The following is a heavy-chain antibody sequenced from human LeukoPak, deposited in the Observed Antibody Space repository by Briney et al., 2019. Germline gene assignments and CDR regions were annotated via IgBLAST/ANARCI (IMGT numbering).Heavy chain of an antibody. CDR3: ASGYDSSGYYHYWYFDL. CDR1: GGSISSYY. D-gene: IGHD3-22*01. J-gene: IGHJ2*01. Sequence: SETLSLTCTVSGGSISSYYWSWIRRPPGRGLEWIGYIYYSGSTNYNTSLKSRVTISVDTSKNQFSLKLSSVTAADTAVYYCASGYDSSGYYHYWYFDLWGRGTLVTVSS. V-gene: IGHV4-59*12. CDR2: IYYSGST.